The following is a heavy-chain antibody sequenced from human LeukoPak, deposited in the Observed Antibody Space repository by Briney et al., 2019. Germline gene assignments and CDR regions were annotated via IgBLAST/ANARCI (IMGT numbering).Heavy chain of an antibody. D-gene: IGHD6-19*01. V-gene: IGHV1-2*02. J-gene: IGHJ4*02. Sequence: ASVKVSCKASGYTFTSYGISWVRQAPGQGLEWMGWINPNSGGTNYAQNFQGRVTMTRDTSISTAYMELSGLRSDDTAVYYCARDQVYNSAQGVVDYWGQGTLVTVSS. CDR3: ARDQVYNSAQGVVDY. CDR1: GYTFTSYG. CDR2: INPNSGGT.